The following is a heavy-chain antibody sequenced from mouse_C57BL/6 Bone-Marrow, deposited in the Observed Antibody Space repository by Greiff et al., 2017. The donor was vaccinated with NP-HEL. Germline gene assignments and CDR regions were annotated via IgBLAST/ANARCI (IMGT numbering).Heavy chain of an antibody. J-gene: IGHJ3*01. CDR2: IHPNSGST. Sequence: QVQLQQPGAELVKPGASVKLSCKASGYTFTSYWMHWVKQRPGQGLEWIGMIHPNSGSTNYNEKFKSKATLTVDKSSSTAYMQLSSLTSDDSAVYYCARSGYYGSAWFAYWGQGTLVTVSA. V-gene: IGHV1-64*01. CDR1: GYTFTSYW. CDR3: ARSGYYGSAWFAY. D-gene: IGHD1-1*01.